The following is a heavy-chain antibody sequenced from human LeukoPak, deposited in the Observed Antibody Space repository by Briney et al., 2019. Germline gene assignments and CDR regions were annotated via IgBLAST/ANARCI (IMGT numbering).Heavy chain of an antibody. Sequence: GGSLRLSCAASGFTFRSYWMYWVRQAPGKGLVWVSHINKDGSSTTYADSVKGRFTISRDNAKNTLYLQINSLRAGDTAVYYCATTIDAGAEGLDHWGQGTLVTVSS. CDR1: GFTFRSYW. D-gene: IGHD3-9*01. V-gene: IGHV3-74*01. CDR2: INKDGSST. CDR3: ATTIDAGAEGLDH. J-gene: IGHJ4*02.